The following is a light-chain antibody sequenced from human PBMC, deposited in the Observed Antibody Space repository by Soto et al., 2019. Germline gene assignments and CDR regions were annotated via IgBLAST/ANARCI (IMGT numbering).Light chain of an antibody. Sequence: EIVMTQSPATLSVSPGERVTLSCRASQSISTNLAWYQQKPGQAPRLLIYGASTRATGIPARFSGSGSGTEFTVTISSLQSEDFAVYYCQQYKDWPRTFGHGTKV. V-gene: IGKV3-15*01. CDR3: QQYKDWPRT. J-gene: IGKJ1*01. CDR1: QSISTN. CDR2: GAS.